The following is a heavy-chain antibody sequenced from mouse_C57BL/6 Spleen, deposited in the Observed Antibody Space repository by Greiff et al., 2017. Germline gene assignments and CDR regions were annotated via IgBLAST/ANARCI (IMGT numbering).Heavy chain of an antibody. V-gene: IGHV1-80*01. D-gene: IGHD2-4*01. CDR1: GYAFSSYW. Sequence: QVQLKQSGAELVKPGASVKISCKASGYAFSSYWMNWVKQRPGKGLEWIGQIYPGDGDTNYNGKFKGKATLTADKSSSTAYMQLSSLTSEDSAVYFCARYYDYDGDAMDYWGQGTSVTVSS. J-gene: IGHJ4*01. CDR3: ARYYDYDGDAMDY. CDR2: IYPGDGDT.